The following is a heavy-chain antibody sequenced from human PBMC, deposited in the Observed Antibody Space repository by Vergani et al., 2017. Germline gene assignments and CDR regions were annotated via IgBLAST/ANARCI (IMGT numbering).Heavy chain of an antibody. J-gene: IGHJ1*01. V-gene: IGHV4-31*03. CDR3: ARVAAAGTAAEYFQH. CDR1: VGSLSSGSYY. Sequence: QVQLQESGPGLVKPSQTLSLTCTVSVGSLSSGSYYWSWISQHPGKGLEWIGYIYYSGSTYYNPCLKSRVTISVDTPKNQFSLKLSSVTAADTAVYYCARVAAAGTAAEYFQHWGQGTLVTVSS. D-gene: IGHD6-13*01. CDR2: IYYSGST.